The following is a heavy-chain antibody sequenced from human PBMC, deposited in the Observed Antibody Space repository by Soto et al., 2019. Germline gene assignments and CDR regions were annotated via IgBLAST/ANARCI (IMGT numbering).Heavy chain of an antibody. Sequence: EVQLLESGGGLVQPGGSLRLSCAASGFTFSSYAMSWVRQAPGKGLEWVSAISGSGGSTYYADSVKGRFTISRDNSKNTLYLQMNSLRAEDTAVYYCANVSCSSTSCYPLWYFDLWGRGTLVTVSS. J-gene: IGHJ2*01. CDR2: ISGSGGST. CDR3: ANVSCSSTSCYPLWYFDL. V-gene: IGHV3-23*01. CDR1: GFTFSSYA. D-gene: IGHD2-2*01.